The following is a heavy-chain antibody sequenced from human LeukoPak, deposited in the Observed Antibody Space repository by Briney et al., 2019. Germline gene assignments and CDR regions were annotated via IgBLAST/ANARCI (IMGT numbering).Heavy chain of an antibody. Sequence: ASVKVSCKTSGYTFSTYDINWVRQAAGQGLEWMGWMNPNSGNTGFAQKFQGRATITRDTSITTAYLELSSLRSEDTAVYYCARANRYQLLSDYWGQGTLVTVSS. CDR3: ARANRYQLLSDY. J-gene: IGHJ4*02. CDR2: MNPNSGNT. V-gene: IGHV1-8*03. D-gene: IGHD2-2*01. CDR1: GYTFSTYD.